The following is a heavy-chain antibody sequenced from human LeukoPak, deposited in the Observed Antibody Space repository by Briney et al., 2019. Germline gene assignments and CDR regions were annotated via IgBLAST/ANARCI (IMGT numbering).Heavy chain of an antibody. CDR3: ARIEGLPAAIGD. Sequence: WAAVKVSCKTSGYTFTAYYVHWVRQAPGQGLEWMGYINTDSGGTKYAQKFQGRVTMTRDTSIATAYMELSSLRSDDAAVYYCARIEGLPAAIGDWGQGNPCHRLL. CDR2: INTDSGGT. J-gene: IGHJ4*02. V-gene: IGHV1-2*02. D-gene: IGHD2-2*01. CDR1: GYTFTAYY.